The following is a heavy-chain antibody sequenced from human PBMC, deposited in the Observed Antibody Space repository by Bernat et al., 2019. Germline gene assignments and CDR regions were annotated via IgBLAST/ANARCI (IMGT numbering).Heavy chain of an antibody. CDR2: INHSGST. CDR1: GGSFSGYY. CDR3: ARGPYCSSTSCVDY. D-gene: IGHD2-2*01. Sequence: QVQLQQWGAGLLKPSETLSLTCAVYGGSFSGYYWSWIRQPPGKGLEWIGEINHSGSTNYNPSLKSRVTISVDTAKNQFSLKRSSVTAADTAVYYCARGPYCSSTSCVDYWGQGTLVTVSS. J-gene: IGHJ4*02. V-gene: IGHV4-34*01.